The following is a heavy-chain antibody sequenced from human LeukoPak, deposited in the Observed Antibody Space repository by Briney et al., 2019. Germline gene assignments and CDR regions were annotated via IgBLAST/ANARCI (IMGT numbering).Heavy chain of an antibody. CDR3: ARVNYYGSGSYYPRTYYYYMDV. V-gene: IGHV4-59*01. D-gene: IGHD3-10*01. J-gene: IGHJ6*03. CDR2: IYYSGST. CDR1: GGSISSYY. Sequence: PSETLSLTCTVSGGSISSYYWSWIRQPPGKGLEWIGYIYYSGSTNYNPSLKSRVTISVDTSKNQFSLKLSSVTAADTAVYYCARVNYYGSGSYYPRTYYYYMDVWGKGTTVTISS.